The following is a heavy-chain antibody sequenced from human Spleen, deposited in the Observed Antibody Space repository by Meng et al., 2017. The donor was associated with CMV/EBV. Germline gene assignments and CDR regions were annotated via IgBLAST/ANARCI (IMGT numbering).Heavy chain of an antibody. Sequence: FSLSTSGVAVGWIRQPPGKALEWLALIYWNDDKRYSPSLESRLTITKDTSKNQVVLTVANMDPVDTATYYCVRPFDFWSGYYGMFDYWGQGTLVTVSS. CDR1: FSLSTSGVA. CDR3: VRPFDFWSGYYGMFDY. J-gene: IGHJ4*02. V-gene: IGHV2-5*01. D-gene: IGHD3-3*01. CDR2: IYWNDDK.